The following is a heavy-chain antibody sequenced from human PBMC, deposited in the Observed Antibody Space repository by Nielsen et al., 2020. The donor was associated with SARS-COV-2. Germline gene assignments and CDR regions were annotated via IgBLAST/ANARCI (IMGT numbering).Heavy chain of an antibody. CDR3: AKEVRDTATSYYYYCGMDV. J-gene: IGHJ6*02. V-gene: IGHV3-23*01. Sequence: RQPPGKGLEWVSAISGSGGSTYYADSVKGRFTISRDNSKNTLYLQMNSLRAEDTAVYYCAKEVRDTATSYYYYCGMDVWGQGTTVTVSS. D-gene: IGHD5-18*01. CDR2: ISGSGGST.